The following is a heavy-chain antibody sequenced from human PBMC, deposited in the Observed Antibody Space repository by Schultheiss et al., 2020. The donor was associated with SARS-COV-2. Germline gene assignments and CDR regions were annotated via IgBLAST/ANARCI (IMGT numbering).Heavy chain of an antibody. CDR1: GGTFSSYA. Sequence: ASVKVSCKASGGTFSSYAISWVRQAPGQGLEWMGWINPNSGGTNYAQKFQGRVTMTRDTSISTAYMELRSLRSDDTAVYYCAREALYCSSTSCYSGYYYYYGMDVWGQGTTVTVSS. CDR3: AREALYCSSTSCYSGYYYYYGMDV. D-gene: IGHD2-2*01. J-gene: IGHJ6*02. CDR2: INPNSGGT. V-gene: IGHV1-2*02.